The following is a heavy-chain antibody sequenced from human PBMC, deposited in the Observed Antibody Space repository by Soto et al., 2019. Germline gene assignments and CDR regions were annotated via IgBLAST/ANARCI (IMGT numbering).Heavy chain of an antibody. CDR2: ISAYNGNT. Sequence: QVQLVQSGAEVKKPGASVKVSCKASGYTFTSYGISWVRQAPGQGLEWMGWISAYNGNTNYAQKLQGTVTMTTDTSTSTAYMVLRSLRSVDTAVYYCARVVGEGKLGVGGYYYYGMDVWGQGTTVTVSS. CDR3: ARVVGEGKLGVGGYYYYGMDV. J-gene: IGHJ6*02. CDR1: GYTFTSYG. D-gene: IGHD3-3*01. V-gene: IGHV1-18*01.